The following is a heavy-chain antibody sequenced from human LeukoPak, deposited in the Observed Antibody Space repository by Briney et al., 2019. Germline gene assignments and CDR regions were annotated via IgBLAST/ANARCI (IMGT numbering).Heavy chain of an antibody. J-gene: IGHJ3*02. D-gene: IGHD6-19*01. CDR2: TRNSDNNM. CDR3: ARRIAGDGSHAFDI. V-gene: IGHV3-11*01. Sequence: KPGGSLRLSSAASGFTFSDYNMGWMRQAPGKGLEWVSYTRNSDNNMFYADSVKGRFTISRDNAKYSVYLQMNSLRAEDTAVYYCARRIAGDGSHAFDIWGQGTMVTVSS. CDR1: GFTFSDYN.